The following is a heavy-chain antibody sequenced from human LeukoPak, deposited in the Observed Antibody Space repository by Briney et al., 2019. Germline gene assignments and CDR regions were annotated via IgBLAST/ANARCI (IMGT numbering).Heavy chain of an antibody. CDR1: GYTFTSYG. CDR2: ISAYNGNT. D-gene: IGHD1-26*01. J-gene: IGHJ4*02. CDR3: ARARIVGATRCVDY. V-gene: IGHV1-18*01. Sequence: ASVTVSFKASGYTFTSYGISWVRQAPGQGLEWMGWISAYNGNTNYAQKLQGRVTMTTDTSTSTAYMELRSLRSDDTAVYYCARARIVGATRCVDYWGQGTLVTVSS.